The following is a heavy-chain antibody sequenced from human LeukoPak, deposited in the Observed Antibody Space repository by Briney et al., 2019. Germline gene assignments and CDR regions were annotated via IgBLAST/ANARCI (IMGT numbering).Heavy chain of an antibody. CDR2: INPIGGST. CDR1: GYTFTNYY. J-gene: IGHJ4*02. V-gene: IGHV1-46*01. Sequence: GASVKVSCKASGYTFTNYYIHWIRQAPGQGLEWMGIINPIGGSTSYAQKFQGRVTMTRDTSTSTVYMELSSLRSEDTAGYYCARGYCDSTSCYHEGDYWGQGTLVTVSS. D-gene: IGHD2-2*01. CDR3: ARGYCDSTSCYHEGDY.